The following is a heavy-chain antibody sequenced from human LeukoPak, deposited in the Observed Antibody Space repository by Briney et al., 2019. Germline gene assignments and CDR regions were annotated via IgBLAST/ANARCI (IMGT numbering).Heavy chain of an antibody. J-gene: IGHJ4*02. Sequence: GGSLRLSCAASGFTFSSFWMSWVRQVPGKGLEWVANIKDDGSENHHVDSVRGRFTISRDNAKNSLYLQMNSLRAEDTAVYYCATNGHSHANWGQGTLVPVSS. CDR3: ATNGHSHAN. CDR1: GFTFSSFW. D-gene: IGHD2-2*01. CDR2: IKDDGSEN. V-gene: IGHV3-7*01.